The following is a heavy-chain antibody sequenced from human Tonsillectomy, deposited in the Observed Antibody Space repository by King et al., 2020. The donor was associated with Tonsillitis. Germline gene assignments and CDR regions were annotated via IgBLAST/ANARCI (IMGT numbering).Heavy chain of an antibody. CDR2: FDPEDGET. CDR3: ASINLSERYVGHAFDI. CDR1: GYTLTELS. D-gene: IGHD3-10*01. V-gene: IGHV1-24*01. J-gene: IGHJ3*02. Sequence: QLVQSGAEVKKPGASVKVSCKVSGYTLTELSMHWVRQAPGKGLEWRGGFDPEDGETIYAQKFQGRVTMTEDTSKDTVYMELSSLRSDDTAVYYCASINLSERYVGHAFDIWVQGTMVTVSS.